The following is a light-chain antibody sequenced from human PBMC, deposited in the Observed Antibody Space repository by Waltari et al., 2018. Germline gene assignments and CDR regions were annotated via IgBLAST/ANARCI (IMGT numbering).Light chain of an antibody. CDR3: QQYYSTPLT. J-gene: IGKJ4*01. CDR1: QSVLYGSSNKNY. CDR2: WAS. V-gene: IGKV4-1*01. Sequence: DIVMTQSPDSLAVSLGERATINCRSSQSVLYGSSNKNYLAWYQQKPGQPPKLLIYWASTRESGVPDRFSGSGSGTDFTLTISSLQAEDVAVYYCQQYYSTPLTFGGGTKVGIK.